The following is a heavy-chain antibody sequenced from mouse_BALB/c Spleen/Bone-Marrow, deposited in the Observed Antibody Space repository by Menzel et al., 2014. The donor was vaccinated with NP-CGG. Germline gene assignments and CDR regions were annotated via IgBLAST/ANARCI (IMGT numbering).Heavy chain of an antibody. D-gene: IGHD1-1*01. CDR3: TRSNYGYWYFDV. CDR2: INPSNGGT. J-gene: IGHJ1*01. CDR1: GYSFTSYY. Sequence: QVQLKESGAELVKPGASVKLSCKASGYSFTSYYMYWVKRRPGQGLEWIGEINPSNGGTNFNEKFKNKATLTVDKSSSTAYMQLSSLTSEDSAVYYCTRSNYGYWYFDVWGAGTTVTVSS. V-gene: IGHV1S81*02.